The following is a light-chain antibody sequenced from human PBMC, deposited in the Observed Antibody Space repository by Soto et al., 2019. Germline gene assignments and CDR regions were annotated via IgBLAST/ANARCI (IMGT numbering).Light chain of an antibody. J-gene: IGLJ1*01. CDR3: CSYTRSGTPI. Sequence: QSVLTQPASVSGAPGQSITISCVGTSGDIGDYHYVSWYQQHPGKAPKVIIYDVSNRPSGVSYRFSGTQSGNTASLTVSGLQAEDEADYCCSYTRSGTPIFGPGPKVTVL. CDR2: DVS. V-gene: IGLV2-14*01. CDR1: SGDIGDYHY.